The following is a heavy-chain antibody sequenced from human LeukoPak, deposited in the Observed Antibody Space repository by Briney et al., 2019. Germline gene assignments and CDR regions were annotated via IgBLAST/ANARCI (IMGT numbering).Heavy chain of an antibody. CDR1: GYTFTSYD. Sequence: GASVKVSCKASGYTFTSYDINWVRQATGQGLEWMGWMNPNSGNTGYAQRFQGRVTMTRNTSISTAYMELSSLRPEDTAVYYCARVIGGYVDIVARDYWGQGTLVTVSS. D-gene: IGHD5-12*01. CDR2: MNPNSGNT. CDR3: ARVIGGYVDIVARDY. V-gene: IGHV1-8*01. J-gene: IGHJ4*02.